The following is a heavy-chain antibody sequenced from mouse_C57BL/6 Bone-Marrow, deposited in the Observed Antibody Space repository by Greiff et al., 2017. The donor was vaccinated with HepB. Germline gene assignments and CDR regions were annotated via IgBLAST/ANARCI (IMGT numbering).Heavy chain of an antibody. Sequence: QVQLQQPGAELVKPGASVKLSCKASGYTFTSYWMHWVKQRPGQGLEWIGMIHPNSGSTNYNKKFKSKATLTVDKSSSTAYMQLSSLTSEDSAVYYCARDGSSLDYWGQGTTLTVSS. J-gene: IGHJ2*01. CDR2: IHPNSGST. V-gene: IGHV1-64*01. CDR3: ARDGSSLDY. D-gene: IGHD1-1*01. CDR1: GYTFTSYW.